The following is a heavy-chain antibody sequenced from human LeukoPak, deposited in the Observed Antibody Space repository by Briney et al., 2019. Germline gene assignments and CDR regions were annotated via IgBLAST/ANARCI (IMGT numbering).Heavy chain of an antibody. V-gene: IGHV3-23*01. J-gene: IGHJ6*02. D-gene: IGHD6-13*01. Sequence: GGSLRLSCAASGFTFSSYAMSWVRQAPGKGLEWVSGISGSGGSTDYVDSVKGRFTISRDNSKNTLYLQMNSLRAEDTAVYYCAKAHYSSSWHRVYDYYYGMDVWGQETTVTVSS. CDR3: AKAHYSSSWHRVYDYYYGMDV. CDR1: GFTFSSYA. CDR2: ISGSGGST.